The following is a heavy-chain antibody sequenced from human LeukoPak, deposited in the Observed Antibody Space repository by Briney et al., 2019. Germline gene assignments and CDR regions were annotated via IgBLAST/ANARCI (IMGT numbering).Heavy chain of an antibody. D-gene: IGHD2-2*01. CDR1: GFTFSSYS. Sequence: GGSLRLSCAASGFTFSSYSMNWVRQAPGKGLEWVSSISSSSSYIYYADSVKGRFTISRDNAKNSLYLQMNSLRAEDTAVYYGARDAKYQLLFAYYVDYWGQGTLVTVSS. J-gene: IGHJ4*02. CDR3: ARDAKYQLLFAYYVDY. V-gene: IGHV3-21*01. CDR2: ISSSSSYI.